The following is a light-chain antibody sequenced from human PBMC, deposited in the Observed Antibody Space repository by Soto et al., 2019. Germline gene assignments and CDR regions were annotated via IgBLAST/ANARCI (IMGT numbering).Light chain of an antibody. J-gene: IGKJ1*01. CDR3: QQYNNWPRT. V-gene: IGKV3-15*01. Sequence: PQSPATLSVSTGESATLSCRASQSVANNVAWYQQKPGQPPRLLIYGASTRAAGVPARFSGSGYGRQFSLTISSLQSEDFAVYYCQQYNNWPRTFGQGTKVDI. CDR1: QSVANN. CDR2: GAS.